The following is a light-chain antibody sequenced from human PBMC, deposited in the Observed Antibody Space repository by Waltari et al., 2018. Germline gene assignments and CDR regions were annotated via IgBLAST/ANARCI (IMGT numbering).Light chain of an antibody. Sequence: DIQVTQSPSSLSASVGDRVTITCRASQSITNYLNWYQQKPGKVPTLLIYGASSLYFGVPSRFSGSGSGTDFTLTITSLQPEDFATYYCQHTYSSPHAFGQGTRLEIK. V-gene: IGKV1-39*01. CDR3: QHTYSSPHA. CDR1: QSITNY. CDR2: GAS. J-gene: IGKJ2*01.